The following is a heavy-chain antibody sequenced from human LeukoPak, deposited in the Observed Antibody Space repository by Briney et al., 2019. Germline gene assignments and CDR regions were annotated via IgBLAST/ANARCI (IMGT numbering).Heavy chain of an antibody. D-gene: IGHD7-27*01. CDR3: ARETGDDAFDI. Sequence: GGSLRLSCAASGFTVSSNYMSWVRQAPGRGLEWVSVIYSGGTTYYADSVKGRFTISRDNSKKTLYLQMNSLRAEDTAVYYCARETGDDAFDIWGQGTMVTVSS. CDR1: GFTVSSNY. V-gene: IGHV3-66*01. J-gene: IGHJ3*02. CDR2: IYSGGTT.